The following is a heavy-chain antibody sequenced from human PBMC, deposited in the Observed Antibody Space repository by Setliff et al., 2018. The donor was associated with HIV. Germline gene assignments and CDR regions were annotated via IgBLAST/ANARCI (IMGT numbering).Heavy chain of an antibody. CDR3: ARADSSNWYHVDY. V-gene: IGHV1-18*01. Sequence: GASVKVSCKTSGYMFIAYGMSWVRRAPGQGLEWMGWIGPYNDRTEYAREFQGRVSLTIDTSASTAYMELSSLRSEDTAVYYCARADSSNWYHVDYWGQGTLVTVSS. CDR2: IGPYNDRT. D-gene: IGHD6-13*01. CDR1: GYMFIAYG. J-gene: IGHJ4*02.